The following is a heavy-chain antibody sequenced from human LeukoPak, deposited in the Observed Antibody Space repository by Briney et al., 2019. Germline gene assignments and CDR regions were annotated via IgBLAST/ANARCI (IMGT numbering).Heavy chain of an antibody. CDR1: GYTFTSYG. Sequence: GASVKVSCKASGYTFTSYGISWVRQAPGQGLEWMGRIEPSSGGTNYAQKFQGRVTLTRDTSIRTAYMDLKRLTSDDTATYYCARSLKAGGDFWGQGTLVTVSS. CDR3: ARSLKAGGDF. D-gene: IGHD1-26*01. CDR2: IEPSSGGT. V-gene: IGHV1-2*06. J-gene: IGHJ4*02.